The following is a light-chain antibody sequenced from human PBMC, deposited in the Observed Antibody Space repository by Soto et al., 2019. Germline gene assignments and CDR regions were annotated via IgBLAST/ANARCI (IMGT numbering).Light chain of an antibody. CDR2: DAS. V-gene: IGKV1-33*01. CDR1: QDVGNC. CDR3: QHCRDVPLT. J-gene: IGKJ4*01. Sequence: DIQMTQSPSSLSVSVGDRVTITCHASQDVGNCLNWYQQKAGRAPQFLIQDASNLETGVPSRFSGSGSGKYFSFTITSLQPEEVATYYCQHCRDVPLTFGVGTKVEIK.